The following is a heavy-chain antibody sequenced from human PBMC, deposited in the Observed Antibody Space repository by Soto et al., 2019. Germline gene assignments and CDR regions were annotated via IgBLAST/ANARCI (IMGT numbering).Heavy chain of an antibody. D-gene: IGHD5-18*01. CDR3: AKNRNTYGLPDTFDI. CDR1: GFTFSTYG. CDR2: ISYDGTNK. V-gene: IGHV3-30*18. J-gene: IGHJ3*02. Sequence: SLRLSCAVSGFTFSTYGMHWVRQAPGKGLEWVAVISYDGTNKYYGDSVKGRFTISRDNSKNTLFLQMNSLRAEDTAVYYCAKNRNTYGLPDTFDIWGQGTMVTVSS.